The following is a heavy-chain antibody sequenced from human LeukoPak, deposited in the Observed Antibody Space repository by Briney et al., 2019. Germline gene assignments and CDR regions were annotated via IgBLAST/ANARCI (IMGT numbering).Heavy chain of an antibody. CDR3: ARGAGGYDSRSEAEYYFDY. J-gene: IGHJ4*02. D-gene: IGHD5-12*01. CDR1: GYTFTSYG. Sequence: ASVKVSCKASGYTFTSYGISWVRQAPGQGLEWMGWISAYNGNTNYAQKLQGRVTMTTDTSTSTAYMELSRLRSDDTAVYYCARGAGGYDSRSEAEYYFDYWGQGTLVTVSS. V-gene: IGHV1-18*01. CDR2: ISAYNGNT.